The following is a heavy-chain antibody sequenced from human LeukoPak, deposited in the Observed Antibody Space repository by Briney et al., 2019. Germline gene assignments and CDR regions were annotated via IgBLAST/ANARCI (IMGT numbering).Heavy chain of an antibody. J-gene: IGHJ3*02. CDR1: GFTFSSYA. Sequence: GGSLRLSCAASGFTFSSYAMHWVRQAPGKGLEWGAVISYDGSNKYYADSVKGRFTISRDNSKNTLYLQMNSLRAEDTAVYYCARDQEYYYDSSGYPNDAFDIWGQGTMVTVSS. D-gene: IGHD3-22*01. V-gene: IGHV3-30*01. CDR2: ISYDGSNK. CDR3: ARDQEYYYDSSGYPNDAFDI.